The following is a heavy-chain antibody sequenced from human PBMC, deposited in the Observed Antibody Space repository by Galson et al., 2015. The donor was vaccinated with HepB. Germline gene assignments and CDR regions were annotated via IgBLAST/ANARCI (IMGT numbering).Heavy chain of an antibody. CDR1: GYTFISYP. J-gene: IGHJ4*02. D-gene: IGHD5-24*01. Sequence: SVKVSCKASGYTFISYPMNWVRQAPGQGLECMGWINTNTGNPTYAQGFTGRFVFSLDTSVSTAYLQISSLKAEDTAVYYCARGEMATGFDYWGQGTLVTVSS. V-gene: IGHV7-4-1*02. CDR2: INTNTGNP. CDR3: ARGEMATGFDY.